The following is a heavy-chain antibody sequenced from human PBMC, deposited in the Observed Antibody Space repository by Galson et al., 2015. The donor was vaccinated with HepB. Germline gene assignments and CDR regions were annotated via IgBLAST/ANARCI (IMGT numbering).Heavy chain of an antibody. D-gene: IGHD3-3*01. CDR2: ISSSSSYI. V-gene: IGHV3-21*01. J-gene: IGHJ6*02. CDR1: GFTFSSYS. CDR3: ARPLRFLGQDYYGMDA. Sequence: SLRLSCAASGFTFSSYSMNWVRQAPGKGLEWVSSISSSSSYIYYADSVKGRFTISRDNAKNSLYLQMNSLRAEDTAVYYCARPLRFLGQDYYGMDAWGHGTTFPVSS.